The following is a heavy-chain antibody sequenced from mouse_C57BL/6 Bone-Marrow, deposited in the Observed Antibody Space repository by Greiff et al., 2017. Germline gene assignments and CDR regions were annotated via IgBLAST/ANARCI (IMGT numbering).Heavy chain of an antibody. Sequence: VQLQQSGAELVKPGASVKLSCKASGYTFTSYWMHWVKQRPGQGLEWIGMIHPNSGSTTYNEKLKSKATLTVDKSSSTAYMQLSSLTSDDSAVYYCASYYGNSYCCFDFWGTGTTVTVSA. CDR3: ASYYGNSYCCFDF. J-gene: IGHJ1*03. CDR1: GYTFTSYW. D-gene: IGHD2-1*01. V-gene: IGHV1-64*01. CDR2: IHPNSGST.